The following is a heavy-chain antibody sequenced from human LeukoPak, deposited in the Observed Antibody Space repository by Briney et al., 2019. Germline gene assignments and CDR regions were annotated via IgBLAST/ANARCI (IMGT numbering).Heavy chain of an antibody. Sequence: LPGRSLRLSCTTSGFTFSNYWMSWVRQAQGKGLEWVANIKQGGSEKHYVDSVKGRFTISRDNAKNSLFLQMNSLRAEDTAVYYCARVKQQLVRLLGRDTTYYYYYYLDVWGKGTTVTVSS. J-gene: IGHJ6*03. D-gene: IGHD6-13*01. CDR1: GFTFSNYW. CDR3: ARVKQQLVRLLGRDTTYYYYYYLDV. CDR2: IKQGGSEK. V-gene: IGHV3-7*01.